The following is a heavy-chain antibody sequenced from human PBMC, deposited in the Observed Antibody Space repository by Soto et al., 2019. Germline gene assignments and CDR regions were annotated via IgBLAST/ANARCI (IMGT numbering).Heavy chain of an antibody. V-gene: IGHV3-74*01. D-gene: IGHD2-2*01. CDR2: INGDGSST. CDR3: ARPGRGCSSTSCYAWFDP. J-gene: IGHJ5*02. Sequence: EVQLVESGGGLVQPGGSLILSCAASGFTFSSYWMHWVRQAPGKGLVWVSRINGDGSSTSYADSVKGRFTISRDNAKNTLYLQMNSLRAEDTAVYYCARPGRGCSSTSCYAWFDPWGQGTLVTVSS. CDR1: GFTFSSYW.